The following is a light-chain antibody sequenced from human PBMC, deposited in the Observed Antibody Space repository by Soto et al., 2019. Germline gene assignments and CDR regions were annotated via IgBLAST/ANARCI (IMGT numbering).Light chain of an antibody. J-gene: IGKJ5*01. V-gene: IGKV3-11*01. Sequence: EIELTQSPGTLSLSPGERATLSCRSSQTVSGSQLAWYQQRPGQAPRLLIYGASNRATGIPARFSGSGSGTDCTLTISSLEPEDFAVYYCQQRSNWPITLGQGTRLEIK. CDR3: QQRSNWPIT. CDR1: QTVSGSQ. CDR2: GAS.